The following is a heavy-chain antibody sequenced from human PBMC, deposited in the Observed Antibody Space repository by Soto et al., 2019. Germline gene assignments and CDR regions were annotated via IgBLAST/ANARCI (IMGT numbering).Heavy chain of an antibody. D-gene: IGHD2-2*01. CDR3: ARGRVKCSSTSCYYYYYMDV. Sequence: PSETLSLTCAVYGGSFSGYYWSWIRQPPGKGLEWIGEINHSGSTNYNPSLKSRVTISVDTPKNQFSLKLSSVTAADAAVYYCARGRVKCSSTSCYYYYYMDVWGKGTTVTVSS. CDR2: INHSGST. V-gene: IGHV4-34*01. J-gene: IGHJ6*03. CDR1: GGSFSGYY.